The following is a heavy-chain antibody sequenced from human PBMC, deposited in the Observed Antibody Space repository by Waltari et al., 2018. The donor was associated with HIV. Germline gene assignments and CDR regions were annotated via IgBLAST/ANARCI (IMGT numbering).Heavy chain of an antibody. Sequence: EVQLLESGGGLVQTGGSLRLSCAASGFTFRSYAMNWVRQAPGKRLEWVSGISFNGDSTFYADSVKGRFTISRDNSKDTLYLQMSSLRAEDTALYFCAKEGLGYRGYERRASYFDSWGQGTLVTVSS. V-gene: IGHV3-23*01. J-gene: IGHJ4*02. D-gene: IGHD5-12*01. CDR2: ISFNGDST. CDR3: AKEGLGYRGYERRASYFDS. CDR1: GFTFRSYA.